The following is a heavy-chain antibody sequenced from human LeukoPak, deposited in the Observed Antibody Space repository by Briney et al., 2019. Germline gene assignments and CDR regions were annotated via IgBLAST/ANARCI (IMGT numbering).Heavy chain of an antibody. J-gene: IGHJ4*02. D-gene: IGHD4-17*01. CDR1: GFTFSSYS. CDR2: IRYDGFNK. V-gene: IGHV3-30*02. Sequence: GGSLRLSCAASGFTFSSYSMSWVRQAPGKGLEWVAFIRYDGFNKYYTDSVKGRFTISRDNSKNTLYLQMNSLRAEDTAVYYCARNDYGATLGAFDYWGQGTLVTVSS. CDR3: ARNDYGATLGAFDY.